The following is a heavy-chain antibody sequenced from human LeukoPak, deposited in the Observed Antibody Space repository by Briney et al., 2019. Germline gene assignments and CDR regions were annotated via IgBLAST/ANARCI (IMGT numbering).Heavy chain of an antibody. CDR2: IFYSGTT. V-gene: IGHV4-59*01. CDR1: GGSISSYY. J-gene: IGHJ6*03. Sequence: PSETLSLTCTVSGGSISSYYWSWIRQPPGKGLEWIGFIFYSGTTNYNPSLKSRVTISVDTSKNQFSLKMSSVTAADTAVYFCARGGPPGYYYDYYMDVWGKGTTVTISS. CDR3: ARGGPPGYYYDYYMDV.